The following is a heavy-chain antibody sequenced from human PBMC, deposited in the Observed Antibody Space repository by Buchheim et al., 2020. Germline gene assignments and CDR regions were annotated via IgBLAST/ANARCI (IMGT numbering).Heavy chain of an antibody. CDR1: GFTFSSYG. CDR3: AKDSRYYYYYGGMDV. CDR2: ISYDGSNK. Sequence: QVQLVESGGGVVQPGRSLRLSCAASGFTFSSYGMHWVRQAPGKGLEWVAVISYDGSNKYYADSVKGRFTISRDTSKNTLYLQMNSLRAEDTAVYYCAKDSRYYYYYGGMDVWGQGTT. V-gene: IGHV3-30*18. J-gene: IGHJ6*02.